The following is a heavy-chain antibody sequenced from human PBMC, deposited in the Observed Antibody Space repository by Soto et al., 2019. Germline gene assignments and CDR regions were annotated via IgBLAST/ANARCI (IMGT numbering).Heavy chain of an antibody. V-gene: IGHV3-23*01. D-gene: IGHD3-10*01. CDR3: AKGNTLSGYYGMDV. CDR2: ISGSGGST. CDR1: GFTFSSYA. J-gene: IGHJ6*02. Sequence: EVQLLESGGGLVQPGGSLRLSCAASGFTFSSYAMSWVRQAPGKGLEWVSTISGSGGSTYYADSVKGRFTISRDDSKNTLFLQMNSLRAEDSAVYSCAKGNTLSGYYGMDVWGQGTTVTVSS.